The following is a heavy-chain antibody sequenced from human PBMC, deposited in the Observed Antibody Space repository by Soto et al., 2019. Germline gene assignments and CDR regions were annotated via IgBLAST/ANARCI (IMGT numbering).Heavy chain of an antibody. CDR2: INPYSGGA. D-gene: IGHD2-21*01. CDR1: GYTFPDYF. CDR3: ARLMHYSHSGGSSLSGFDM. V-gene: IGHV1-2*02. J-gene: IGHJ3*02. Sequence: ASVKVSCKASGYTFPDYFIHWVRQAPGQGLEWIGWINPYSGGADLSQKFQGRVTMTRDTSISTAYMEVSSLRSDDTAVFYCARLMHYSHSGGSSLSGFDMWGQRTPVTVSS.